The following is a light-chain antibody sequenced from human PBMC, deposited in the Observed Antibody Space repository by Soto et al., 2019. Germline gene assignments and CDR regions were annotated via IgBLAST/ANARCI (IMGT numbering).Light chain of an antibody. CDR2: KAS. J-gene: IGKJ1*01. Sequence: DIQMTQSPSTLSASVGDRVTMTCRASQSISSWLAWYQLKPGKAPNLLIYKASSLESGVPSRFSGSGSGTEFTLTISSLQPDDFATYYCQHYKTYSRTFGQGTKVEIK. CDR3: QHYKTYSRT. V-gene: IGKV1-5*03. CDR1: QSISSW.